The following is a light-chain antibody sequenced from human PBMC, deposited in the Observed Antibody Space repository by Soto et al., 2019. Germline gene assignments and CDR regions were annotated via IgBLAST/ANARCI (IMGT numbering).Light chain of an antibody. CDR1: QSVCSNY. Sequence: EIVLTPSPGTVSLSPGERATLSCRTSQSVCSNYLAWYQQKPGQAPRLLIYSASSRATGIPDRFSGSGSGTDFTLTISRLEPEDFAVYYCQQYGNWPGTFGGGTKVDIK. CDR3: QQYGNWPGT. J-gene: IGKJ4*02. V-gene: IGKV3-20*01. CDR2: SAS.